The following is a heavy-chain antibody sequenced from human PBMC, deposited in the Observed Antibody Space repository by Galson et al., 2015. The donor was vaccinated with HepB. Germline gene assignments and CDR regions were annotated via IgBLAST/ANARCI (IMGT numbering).Heavy chain of an antibody. J-gene: IGHJ4*02. Sequence: TLSLTCTVSGGSISSGGYYWSWIRQHPGKGLEWIGYIYYSGSTYYNPSLKSRVTISVDTSKNQFSLKLSSVTAADTAVYYCVGGELGSWKSVDYWGQGTLVTVSS. V-gene: IGHV4-31*03. CDR2: IYYSGST. D-gene: IGHD7-27*01. CDR3: VGGELGSWKSVDY. CDR1: GGSISSGGYY.